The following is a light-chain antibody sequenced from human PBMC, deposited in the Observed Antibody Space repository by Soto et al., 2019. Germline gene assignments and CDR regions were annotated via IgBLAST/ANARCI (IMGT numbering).Light chain of an antibody. CDR2: GAS. V-gene: IGKV3-15*01. CDR3: QQYYDWPLT. J-gene: IGKJ4*01. Sequence: EIVMTQSPATLSVSPGERATLSCRASQSVSSNLAWYQQKRGQARRLLIYGASTRAAGIPARFSGSGSGTEFTLTISSLQSEDFAVYYCQQYYDWPLTFGGGTKVEIK. CDR1: QSVSSN.